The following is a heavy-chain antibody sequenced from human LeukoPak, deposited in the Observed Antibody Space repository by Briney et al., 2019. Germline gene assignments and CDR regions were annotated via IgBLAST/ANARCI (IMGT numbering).Heavy chain of an antibody. CDR2: ISTDGSTT. J-gene: IGHJ4*02. Sequence: PGGSLRLSCAASGFTFSSYWMHWVRQAPRKGLVWVSRISTDGSTTSYADSVKGRFTISRDNAKNTLYLQMNSLRAEDTAVYYCATYYCSSTSCYEDYWGQGTLVTVSS. D-gene: IGHD2-2*01. CDR3: ATYYCSSTSCYEDY. V-gene: IGHV3-74*01. CDR1: GFTFSSYW.